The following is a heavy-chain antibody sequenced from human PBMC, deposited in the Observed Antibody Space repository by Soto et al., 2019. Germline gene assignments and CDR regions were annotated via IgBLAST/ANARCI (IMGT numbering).Heavy chain of an antibody. CDR3: ARESGGATATLDYYYFYMDV. CDR2: INPNSGVT. J-gene: IGHJ6*03. Sequence: QVQLVQSGAEVRKPGASVTVSCRSSGDSFNDYYIHWVRLAPGQGLEWMGWINPNSGVTKYAQKFQGWVSMTRDTSIRTVYMQLSRLRSDDTAVYYCARESGGATATLDYYYFYMDVWGTGTTVTVSS. CDR1: GDSFNDYY. V-gene: IGHV1-2*04. D-gene: IGHD5-12*01.